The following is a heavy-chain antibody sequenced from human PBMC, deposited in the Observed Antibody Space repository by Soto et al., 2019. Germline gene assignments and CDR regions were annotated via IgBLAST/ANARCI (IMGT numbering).Heavy chain of an antibody. CDR1: GFSLSTSGVG. J-gene: IGHJ4*02. D-gene: IGHD2-15*01. CDR3: AQGGFGNYFDY. CDR2: IYWDDDK. V-gene: IGHV2-5*02. Sequence: QITLKEAGPTLVKPTQTLTLTCTFSGFSLSTSGVGVGWIRQPPGKALEWLALIYWDDDKRYSPSLKSRLTHTKDTSKNQVVLTMTNMDPVDTATYYCAQGGFGNYFDYWGQGTLVTVSS.